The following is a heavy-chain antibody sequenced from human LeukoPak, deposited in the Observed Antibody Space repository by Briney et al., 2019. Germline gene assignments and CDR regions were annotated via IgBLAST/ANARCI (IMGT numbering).Heavy chain of an antibody. J-gene: IGHJ4*02. CDR3: ARKSGYAWDY. CDR2: INHSGSTS. Sequence: PSETLSLTCAVYGESFSGYFWNWIRQPPGKGLEWIGEINHSGSTSNHNPSLKSRVTMSVDTSKNQFSLKLSSVTAADTAVYYCARKSGYAWDYWGQGNLVTVSS. CDR1: GESFSGYF. D-gene: IGHD5-12*01. V-gene: IGHV4-34*01.